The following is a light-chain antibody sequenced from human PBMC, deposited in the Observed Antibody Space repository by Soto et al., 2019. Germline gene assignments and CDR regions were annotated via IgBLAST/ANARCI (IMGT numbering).Light chain of an antibody. CDR3: QQCGPSLKYT. J-gene: IGKJ2*01. CDR2: GAT. CDR1: QTVSGSF. Sequence: EIVLTQSPGTLSLSPGERATLSCRASQTVSGSFLAWYQQKAGQAPRLLIYGATNRATGITERFSGSGSGTDFTLTISTLEPEDFAVYYCQQCGPSLKYTFGQGTRLEIK. V-gene: IGKV3-20*01.